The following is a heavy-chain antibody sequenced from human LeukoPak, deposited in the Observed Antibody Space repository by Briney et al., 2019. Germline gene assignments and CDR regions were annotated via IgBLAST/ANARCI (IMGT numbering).Heavy chain of an antibody. Sequence: SSVKVSCKASRYTFTAYYMHWVRQAPGQGLDWLGWINPNSGGTNYAQKFPGRVTMTRDTSITTAYMELSRLSSDDTAVYYCASTVSRRWAIIHYWGQGTLVSVSS. J-gene: IGHJ4*02. CDR2: INPNSGGT. CDR1: RYTFTAYY. CDR3: ASTVSRRWAIIHY. V-gene: IGHV1-2*02. D-gene: IGHD6-13*01.